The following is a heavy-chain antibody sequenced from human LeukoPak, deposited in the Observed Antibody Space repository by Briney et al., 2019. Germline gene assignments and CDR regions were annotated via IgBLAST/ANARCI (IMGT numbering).Heavy chain of an antibody. V-gene: IGHV4-59*01. D-gene: IGHD3-22*01. CDR3: ARAHYYDTSGYFVRHWFDP. Sequence: KPSETLSLTCTVSGGSISNYYWSWIRQPPGKGLEWIGYISYSGSTNYNPSLKSRVTISVDTSKNQFSLKLSSVTAADTAVYYCARAHYYDTSGYFVRHWFDPWGQGTLVTVSS. CDR1: GGSISNYY. CDR2: ISYSGST. J-gene: IGHJ5*02.